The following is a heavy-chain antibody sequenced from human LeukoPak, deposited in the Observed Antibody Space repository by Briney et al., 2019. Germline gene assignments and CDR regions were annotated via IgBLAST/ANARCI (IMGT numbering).Heavy chain of an antibody. V-gene: IGHV3-23*01. D-gene: IGHD1-26*01. CDR3: AKDGGSYSANYGGAAESDN. J-gene: IGHJ4*02. CDR2: VSGYGGRS. CDR1: GFTFSSYA. Sequence: PGGSLRLSCAASGFTFSSYAMTWVRQAPGKGLEWVSAVSGYGGRSYYADSVKGRFTISRDNSKNTLYLQKNSLRAEDTAVYYCAKDGGSYSANYGGAAESDNWGQGTLVTVSS.